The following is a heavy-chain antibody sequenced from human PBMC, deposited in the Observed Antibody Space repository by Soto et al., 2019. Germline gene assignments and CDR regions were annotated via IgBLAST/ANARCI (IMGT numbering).Heavy chain of an antibody. V-gene: IGHV1-58*02. CDR1: GYTFTNSD. CDR3: AADDIAALI. J-gene: IGHJ4*02. D-gene: IGHD6-25*01. CDR2: IDLSSGNT. Sequence: SVKVSCKASGYTFTNSDINSVRQATGQRLEWIGWIDLSSGNTNSAQKFRDRVTFTRDMSTSTAYMEVTSLRSEDTAVYCCAADDIAALICGQGTLVTVSS.